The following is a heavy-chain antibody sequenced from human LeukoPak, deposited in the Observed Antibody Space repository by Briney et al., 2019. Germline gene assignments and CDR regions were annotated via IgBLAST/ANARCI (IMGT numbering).Heavy chain of an antibody. CDR3: ARRLCQLQRMGDWFDP. J-gene: IGHJ5*02. V-gene: IGHV5-51*03. Sequence: KPGESLRISCQVSGDTFTNFWIGWVRHMPGKGLEWVAIINPGESQIRYSPSLQGQVTISADKSTTTVYLQWTSLRASDTAIYYCARRLCQLQRMGDWFDPWGQGTLVTVSS. CDR1: GDTFTNFW. D-gene: IGHD3-10*02. CDR2: INPGESQI.